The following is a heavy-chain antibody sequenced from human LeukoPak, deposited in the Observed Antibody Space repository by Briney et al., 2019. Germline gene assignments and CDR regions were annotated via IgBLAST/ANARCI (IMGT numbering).Heavy chain of an antibody. CDR2: TYYRSKWYN. J-gene: IGHJ4*02. V-gene: IGHV6-1*01. CDR1: GDSVSSNNGA. CDR3: ARDVGTSGWHTFDY. D-gene: IGHD6-19*01. Sequence: SQTLSVTCAISGDSVSSNNGAWNWVRQSPSRGLEWLGRTYYRSKWYNDYAASVQGRITINPGTSKNQFSLQPYSVTPEDTAVYYCARDVGTSGWHTFDYWGQGTLVTVSS.